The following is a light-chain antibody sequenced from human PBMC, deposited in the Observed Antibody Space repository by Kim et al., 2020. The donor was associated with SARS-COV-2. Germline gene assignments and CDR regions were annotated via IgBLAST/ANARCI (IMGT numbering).Light chain of an antibody. J-gene: IGLJ3*02. CDR3: SSYTSSSTLV. CDR1: SSDVGGYNY. Sequence: GQSITIPCTGTSSDVGGYNYVSWYHQHPGKAPKLMIYDVSKRPSGVSNRFSGSKSGNTASLTISGLQAEDEADYYCSSYTSSSTLVFGGGTQLTVL. V-gene: IGLV2-14*04. CDR2: DVS.